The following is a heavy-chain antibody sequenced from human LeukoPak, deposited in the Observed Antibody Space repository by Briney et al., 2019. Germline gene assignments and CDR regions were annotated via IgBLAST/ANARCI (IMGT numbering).Heavy chain of an antibody. J-gene: IGHJ4*02. CDR1: GFTFSSYE. CDR3: ARETVRNYFDY. Sequence: PGGSLRLSCAASGFTFSSYEMNWVRQAPGKGLEWVSYISSSGTTIYYADSVKGRFTTSRDNAKNSLYLQMNSLRAEDTAVYYCARETVRNYFDYWGQGTLVTVSS. CDR2: ISSSGTTI. V-gene: IGHV3-48*03. D-gene: IGHD4-17*01.